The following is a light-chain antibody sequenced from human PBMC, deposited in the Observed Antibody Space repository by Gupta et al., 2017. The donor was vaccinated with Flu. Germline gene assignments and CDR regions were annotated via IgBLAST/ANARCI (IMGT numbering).Light chain of an antibody. CDR1: NLGSVT. Sequence: TCRRQNLGSVTVDWCHQKPVRAPSLVIYDNAYRPAGSPDRFSGSNSVNTATLTIRGVEAGEEAESYCPMYDTSTDSWVFGVGTKLTVI. J-gene: IGLJ3*02. CDR2: DNA. V-gene: IGLV3-21*01. CDR3: PMYDTSTDSWV.